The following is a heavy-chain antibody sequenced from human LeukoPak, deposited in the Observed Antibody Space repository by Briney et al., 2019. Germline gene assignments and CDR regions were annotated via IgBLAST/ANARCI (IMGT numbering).Heavy chain of an antibody. J-gene: IGHJ4*02. CDR1: GGSISSSSYY. CDR3: ARVDGRYGFGELFY. Sequence: SETLSLTCTVSGGSISSSSYYWGWIRQPPGKGLEWIGSIYYSGSTYYNPSLKSRVTISVDTSKNQFSLKLSSVTAADTAVYYCARVDGRYGFGELFYWGQGTLVTVSS. CDR2: IYYSGST. D-gene: IGHD3-10*01. V-gene: IGHV4-39*07.